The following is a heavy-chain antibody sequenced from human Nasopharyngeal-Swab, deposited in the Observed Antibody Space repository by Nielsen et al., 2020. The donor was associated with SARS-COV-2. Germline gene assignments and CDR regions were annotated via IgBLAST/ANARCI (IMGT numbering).Heavy chain of an antibody. CDR3: ARDPTSVAGTGDYYYGMDV. J-gene: IGHJ6*02. CDR2: INPNSGGT. Sequence: ASVKVFCKASGYTFTGYYMHWVRQAPGQGLEWMGRINPNSGGTNYAQKFQGRVTMTRDTSISTAYMELSRLRSDDTAVYYCARDPTSVAGTGDYYYGMDVWGQGTTVTVSS. D-gene: IGHD6-19*01. V-gene: IGHV1-2*06. CDR1: GYTFTGYY.